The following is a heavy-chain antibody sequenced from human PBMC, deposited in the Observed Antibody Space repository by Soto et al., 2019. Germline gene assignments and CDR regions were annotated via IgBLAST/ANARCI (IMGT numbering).Heavy chain of an antibody. J-gene: IGHJ4*02. CDR1: GFTLSYYW. CDR3: ARDCSGGSCQY. V-gene: IGHV3-7*01. D-gene: IGHD2-15*01. CDR2: IKEDGSEK. Sequence: GGSLRLSCAASGFTLSYYWMSWVRQAPGKGLEWVANIKEDGSEKYYVDSVKGRFTISRDNAQNSVFLQMNSLRAEDTAIYYCARDCSGGSCQYWGQGTLVTVSS.